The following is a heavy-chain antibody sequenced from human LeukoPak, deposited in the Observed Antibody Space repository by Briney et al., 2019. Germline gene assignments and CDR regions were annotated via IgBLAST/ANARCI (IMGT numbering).Heavy chain of an antibody. CDR2: IYTSGST. D-gene: IGHD6-19*01. CDR1: GGSISSYY. CDR3: ARAGTAVAGTRFDY. J-gene: IGHJ4*02. Sequence: PSETLSLTCTVSGGSISSYYWSWIRQPAGKGLEWIGRIYTSGSTNYNPSLKSRVTMSVDTSKNQFSLKLGSVTAADTAVYYCARAGTAVAGTRFDYWGQGTLVTVSS. V-gene: IGHV4-4*07.